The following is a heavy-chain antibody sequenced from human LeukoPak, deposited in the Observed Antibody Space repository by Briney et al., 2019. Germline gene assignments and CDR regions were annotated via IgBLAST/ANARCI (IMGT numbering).Heavy chain of an antibody. CDR1: GFIFTTYG. Sequence: GGSLRLSCAGSGFIFTTYGVHWVRQAPGKGLEWVAVISYDGSKKYYADSVKGRFTISRDNSKNTLYLQMNSLRVEDTAVYYCARLSHYDGGGYRGYFDNWGQGTLVTVSS. J-gene: IGHJ4*02. D-gene: IGHD3-22*01. CDR2: ISYDGSKK. CDR3: ARLSHYDGGGYRGYFDN. V-gene: IGHV3-30*01.